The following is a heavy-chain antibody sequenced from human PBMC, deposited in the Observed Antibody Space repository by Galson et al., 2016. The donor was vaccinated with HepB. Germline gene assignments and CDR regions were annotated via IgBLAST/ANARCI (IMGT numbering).Heavy chain of an antibody. Sequence: SLRLSCAGSGFSFRSYGIHWVRQAPGKGLEWVAVISYDGRNQFYGDSVKGRFTVSRDNSKNTVYLQMTSLRAEDTALYYCAKDRESPETGEYGPGNDFDSWGQGTLVTVSS. CDR3: AKDRESPETGEYGPGNDFDS. V-gene: IGHV3-30*18. J-gene: IGHJ4*02. CDR1: GFSFRSYG. D-gene: IGHD3-10*01. CDR2: ISYDGRNQ.